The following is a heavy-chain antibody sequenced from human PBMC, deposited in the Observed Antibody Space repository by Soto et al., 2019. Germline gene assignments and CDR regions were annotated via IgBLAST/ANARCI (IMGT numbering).Heavy chain of an antibody. CDR1: GYTFTSYA. V-gene: IGHV1-3*01. D-gene: IGHD6-19*01. Sequence: GASVKVSCKASGYTFTSYAMHWVRQAPGQRLEWMGWINAGNGNTKYSQKFQGRVTIARDTSASTAYMELSSLRSEDTAVYYCARRRAVAGYYYYYGMDVWGQGTTVTV. CDR3: ARRRAVAGYYYYYGMDV. CDR2: INAGNGNT. J-gene: IGHJ6*02.